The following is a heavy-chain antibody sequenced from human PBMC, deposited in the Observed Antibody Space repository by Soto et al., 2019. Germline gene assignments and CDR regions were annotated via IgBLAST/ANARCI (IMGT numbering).Heavy chain of an antibody. V-gene: IGHV3-30-3*01. D-gene: IGHD1-1*01. Sequence: PGGSLRLSCVASGFTFSNYAMNWVRQAPGKGLEWVAVIEYDESNKYYAASVKGRITISRDKSRSTVYLQRNNLRAEDTAMYYCARDIGNNSGSFDYWGQGTLVTVSS. J-gene: IGHJ4*02. CDR1: GFTFSNYA. CDR3: ARDIGNNSGSFDY. CDR2: IEYDESNK.